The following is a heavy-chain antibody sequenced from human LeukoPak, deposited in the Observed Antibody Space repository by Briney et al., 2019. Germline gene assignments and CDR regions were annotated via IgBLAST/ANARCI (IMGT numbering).Heavy chain of an antibody. CDR2: ISYDGSNK. CDR1: GFTFSSYA. CDR3: ARGGDHYYYGMDV. D-gene: IGHD2-21*01. V-gene: IGHV3-30*04. Sequence: PGRSLRLSCAASGFTFSSYAMHWVRQAPGKGLEWVAVISYDGSNKYYADSVKGRFTISRDNSKNTLYLQMNSLRAEDTAVYYCARGGDHYYYGMDVWGQGTTDTVSS. J-gene: IGHJ6*02.